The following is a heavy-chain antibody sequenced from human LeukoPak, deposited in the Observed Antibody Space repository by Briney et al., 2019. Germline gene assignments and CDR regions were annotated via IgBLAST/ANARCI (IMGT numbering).Heavy chain of an antibody. CDR3: ARDMAVAGKRTNYYGMDV. D-gene: IGHD6-19*01. CDR2: IYSGGST. CDR1: GFTVSSNY. J-gene: IGHJ6*02. Sequence: GGSLRLSCAASGFTVSSNYMSWVRQAPGKGLEWVSVIYSGGSTYYADSVKGRFTISRDNSKNTLYLQMNSLRAEDTAVYYCARDMAVAGKRTNYYGMDVWGQGTTVTVSS. V-gene: IGHV3-66*01.